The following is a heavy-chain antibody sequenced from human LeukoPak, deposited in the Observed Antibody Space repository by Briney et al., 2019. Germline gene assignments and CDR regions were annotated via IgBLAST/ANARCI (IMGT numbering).Heavy chain of an antibody. CDR3: ARDGSGSYYPFDY. V-gene: IGHV3-7*01. D-gene: IGHD3-10*01. J-gene: IGHJ4*02. Sequence: PGGSLRLSCAASGFTFSSYWMSWVRQAPGKGLEWVANIKQDGSEKYYVDSVKGRFTISRDNAKNSLYLQMNSLRAEDTAVYYCARDGSGSYYPFDYWGQGTLVTVSP. CDR1: GFTFSSYW. CDR2: IKQDGSEK.